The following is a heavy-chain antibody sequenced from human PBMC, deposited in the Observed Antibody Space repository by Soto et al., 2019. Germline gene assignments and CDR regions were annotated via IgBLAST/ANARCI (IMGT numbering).Heavy chain of an antibody. D-gene: IGHD6-13*01. Sequence: QVQLVESGGGVVQPGRSLRLSCAASGFTFSSYGMHWVRQAPGKGLEWVAVISYDGSNIYYADSVKGRFTISRDNSKNTLYLQMNSLRAEDTAVYYCAKTGYSSSWHYYCDYWGQGTLVTVSS. J-gene: IGHJ4*02. CDR1: GFTFSSYG. CDR3: AKTGYSSSWHYYCDY. V-gene: IGHV3-30*18. CDR2: ISYDGSNI.